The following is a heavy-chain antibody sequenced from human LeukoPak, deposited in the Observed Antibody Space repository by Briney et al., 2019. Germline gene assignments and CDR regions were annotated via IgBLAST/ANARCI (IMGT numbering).Heavy chain of an antibody. CDR3: ATLTGGDDAFDI. D-gene: IGHD4-23*01. CDR2: IFYTGST. CDR1: GGSISSSSYY. J-gene: IGHJ3*02. V-gene: IGHV4-61*05. Sequence: SETLSLTCTVSGGSISSSSYYWGWIRQPPGKGLEWIVYIFYTGSTNYNPSLKSRVTISVLTSKNRFSLKLSSVTAADTAVYYCATLTGGDDAFDIWGQGTMVTVSS.